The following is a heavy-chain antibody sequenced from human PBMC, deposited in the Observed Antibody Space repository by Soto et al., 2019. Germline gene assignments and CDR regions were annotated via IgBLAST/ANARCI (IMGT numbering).Heavy chain of an antibody. Sequence: QVQVVQSGDEVKKPGASMKVSCNSSCYTFTNYGFSGGRQAPGQGLEWMGRISGYNGNTKYAEKFQGRVTMPTDTSTSTAHMELRSLRSDDTDVYYCAREGQAPYYDYGMDVWGQGTAVTVSS. J-gene: IGHJ6*02. CDR2: ISGYNGNT. CDR1: CYTFTNYG. V-gene: IGHV1-18*01. CDR3: AREGQAPYYDYGMDV.